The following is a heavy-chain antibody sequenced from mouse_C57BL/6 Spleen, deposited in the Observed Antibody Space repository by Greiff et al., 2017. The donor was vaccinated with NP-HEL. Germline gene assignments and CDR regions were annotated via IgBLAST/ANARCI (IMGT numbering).Heavy chain of an antibody. CDR1: GFTFSDYG. Sequence: EVKLVESGGGLVKPGGSLKLSCAASGFTFSDYGMHWVRQAPEKGLEWVAYISSGSSTIYYADTVTGRFTISRDNAKNTLFLQMTSLRSEDTAMYYCARRDYGYEFAYWGQGTLVTGSA. D-gene: IGHD2-2*01. J-gene: IGHJ3*01. V-gene: IGHV5-17*01. CDR2: ISSGSSTI. CDR3: ARRDYGYEFAY.